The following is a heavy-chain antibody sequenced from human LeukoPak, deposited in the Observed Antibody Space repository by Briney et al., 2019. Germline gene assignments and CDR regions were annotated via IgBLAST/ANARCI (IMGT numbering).Heavy chain of an antibody. V-gene: IGHV4-34*01. J-gene: IGHJ4*02. CDR2: INHSGYT. CDR1: GESSFSNYY. Sequence: PLETPSLTCAVYGESSFSNYYWSWIRQTPGGALEWIGEINHSGYTNYNPSLKSRVTLSIDTSKNQFSLRLNFVTAADTAVYYCSGQVVGNDYWGQGTLVTASS. CDR3: SGQVVGNDY. D-gene: IGHD3-22*01.